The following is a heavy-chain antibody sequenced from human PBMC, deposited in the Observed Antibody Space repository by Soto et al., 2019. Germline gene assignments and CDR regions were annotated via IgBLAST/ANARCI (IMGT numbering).Heavy chain of an antibody. CDR3: AGGSGWISDT. D-gene: IGHD6-19*01. CDR1: GFTFSPYC. CDR2: IKDDGGDE. Sequence: EVQLVESGGGLVQPGGSLRLSCAASGFTFSPYCMSWVRQAPGKGLEWVAIIKDDGGDEHYLEAVRGRFTISRDNAKKSLYLAMDSLRGDDTAVYYCAGGSGWISDTWGQGTLVTVSS. V-gene: IGHV3-7*05. J-gene: IGHJ5*02.